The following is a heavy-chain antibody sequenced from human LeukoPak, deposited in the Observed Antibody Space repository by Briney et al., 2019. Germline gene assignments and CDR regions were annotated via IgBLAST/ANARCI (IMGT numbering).Heavy chain of an antibody. Sequence: GGSLRLSCAASGFTFSSYAMHWVRQATGKGLEYVSAISSNGGATYYANSVKGRFTISRDNSKYTLYLQMGSLRAEDMAVYYCAGSRVVFGSDRYFDYWGQGTLVTVSS. CDR3: AGSRVVFGSDRYFDY. CDR2: ISSNGGAT. D-gene: IGHD3-10*01. CDR1: GFTFSSYA. V-gene: IGHV3-64*01. J-gene: IGHJ4*02.